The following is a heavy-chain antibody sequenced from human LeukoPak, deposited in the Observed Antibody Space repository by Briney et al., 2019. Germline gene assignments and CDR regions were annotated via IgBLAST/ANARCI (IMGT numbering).Heavy chain of an antibody. CDR2: MNPISGNT. D-gene: IGHD3-3*01. Sequence: ASLKVSCKASGYTLTSNDINWVRQATGKGLEWMGWMNPISGNTGYAQKFQGRVTITRNTSISTAYMELSSLRSEDTAVYYCAREAYDFWSGWPTYYYFYMDVWGKGTTVSVSS. J-gene: IGHJ6*03. CDR3: AREAYDFWSGWPTYYYFYMDV. V-gene: IGHV1-8*03. CDR1: GYTLTSND.